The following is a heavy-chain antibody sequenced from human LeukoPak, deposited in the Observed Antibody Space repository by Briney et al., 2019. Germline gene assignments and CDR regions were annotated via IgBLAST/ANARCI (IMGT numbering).Heavy chain of an antibody. CDR3: ARDVSRISDY. CDR2: ISSGSSYI. V-gene: IGHV3-21*01. CDR1: GFTFSTYS. D-gene: IGHD2-15*01. J-gene: IGHJ4*02. Sequence: GGSLRLSCAASGFTFSTYSMNWVRQAPGKGLEWVSSISSGSSYIYYTDSVQGRFTISRDNAKNSLYLQMNSLRAEDTAVYYCARDVSRISDYWGQGTLVTVS.